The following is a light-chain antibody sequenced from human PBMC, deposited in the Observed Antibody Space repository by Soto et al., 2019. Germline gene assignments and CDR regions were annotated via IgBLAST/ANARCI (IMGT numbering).Light chain of an antibody. J-gene: IGLJ2*01. Sequence: QSALTQPPSASGSPGQSVTIPCAGTSTDVGEYNYVSWYQQHPGKVPKLIIFEVNKRPSGVPDRSSGSKSGDTASLTVSGLQAEDEADYYCSSFVGAPVIFGGGTKVTVL. CDR2: EVN. V-gene: IGLV2-8*01. CDR1: STDVGEYNY. CDR3: SSFVGAPVI.